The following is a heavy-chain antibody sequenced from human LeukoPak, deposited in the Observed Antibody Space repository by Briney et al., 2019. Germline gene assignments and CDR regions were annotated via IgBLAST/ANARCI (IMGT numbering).Heavy chain of an antibody. CDR2: ISGSGGST. V-gene: IGHV3-23*01. Sequence: GGSLRLSCAASGFTFSSYDMSWVRQAPGKGLEWVSAISGSGGSTSYADSVKGRFTISRDNSKNTLYLQMNSLRAEDTAVYYCAKDSNRGVWGSYRSYDYGGQGTLVTVSS. J-gene: IGHJ4*02. CDR1: GFTFSSYD. D-gene: IGHD3-16*01. CDR3: AKDSNRGVWGSYRSYDY.